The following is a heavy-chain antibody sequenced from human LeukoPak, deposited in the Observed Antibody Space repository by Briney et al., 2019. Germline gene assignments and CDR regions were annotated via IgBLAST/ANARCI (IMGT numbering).Heavy chain of an antibody. CDR1: GGSISSGGYY. CDR3: ASDQLLLGVDY. D-gene: IGHD2-2*01. Sequence: SETLSLTCTVSGGSISSGGYYWSWIRQPPGKGLEWIGSIYYSGSTYYNPSLKSRVTKSVDTSKNQFSLKLSSVTAADTAVYYCASDQLLLGVDYWGQGTLVTVSS. V-gene: IGHV4-39*01. J-gene: IGHJ4*02. CDR2: IYYSGST.